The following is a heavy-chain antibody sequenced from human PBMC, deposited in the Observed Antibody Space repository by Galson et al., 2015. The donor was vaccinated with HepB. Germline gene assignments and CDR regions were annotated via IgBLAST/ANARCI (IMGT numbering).Heavy chain of an antibody. CDR3: AKSGAGRYYYDSSGLGYYFDY. CDR1: GFTFSSYA. V-gene: IGHV3-23*01. J-gene: IGHJ4*02. Sequence: SLRLSCAASGFTFSSYAMSWVRQAPGKGLEWVSAISGSGGSTYYADSVKGRFTISRDNSKNTLYLQMNSLRAEDTAVYYCAKSGAGRYYYDSSGLGYYFDYWGQGTLVTVSS. D-gene: IGHD3-22*01. CDR2: ISGSGGST.